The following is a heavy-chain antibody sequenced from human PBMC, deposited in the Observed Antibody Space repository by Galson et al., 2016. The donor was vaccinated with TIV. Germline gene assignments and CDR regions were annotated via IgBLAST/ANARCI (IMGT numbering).Heavy chain of an antibody. V-gene: IGHV1-69*13. J-gene: IGHJ6*02. CDR3: ASDRNTALDTYHQYYGMDV. CDR1: GGTFSTYV. CDR2: IIPLFGTI. Sequence: SVKVSCKASGGTFSTYVFNWVRLAPGQGLEWMGGIIPLFGTINYAQKFQGRVKITADESSTTVYMELNSLRSGDTAVYYCASDRNTALDTYHQYYGMDVWGQGTTVTVSS. D-gene: IGHD5-18*01.